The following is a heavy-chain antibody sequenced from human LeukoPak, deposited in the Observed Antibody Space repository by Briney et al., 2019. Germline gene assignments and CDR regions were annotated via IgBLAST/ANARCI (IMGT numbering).Heavy chain of an antibody. D-gene: IGHD5-12*01. Sequence: SQTLSLTCAISGDSVSSNSAAWNWIRQSPSRGLEWLGRTYYRSKWYNDYAVSVESRITINPDTSKNQFSLQLNSVTPEDTAVYYCARELSGYDPNLYYYYYYMDVWGKGTTVTVSS. CDR3: ARELSGYDPNLYYYYYYMDV. V-gene: IGHV6-1*01. CDR1: GDSVSSNSAA. J-gene: IGHJ6*03. CDR2: TYYRSKWYN.